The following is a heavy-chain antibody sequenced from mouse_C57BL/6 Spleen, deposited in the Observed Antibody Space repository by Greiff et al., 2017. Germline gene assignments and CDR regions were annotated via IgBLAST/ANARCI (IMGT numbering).Heavy chain of an antibody. CDR3: ARGYGSSSYYFDY. V-gene: IGHV5-16*01. CDR2: INYDGSST. Sequence: EVKLVESEGGLVQPGSSMKLSCTASGFTFSDYYMAWVRQVPEKGLEWVANINYDGSSTYYLDSLKSRFIISRDNAKNILYLQMSSLKSEDTATYYCARGYGSSSYYFDYWGQGTTLTVSS. D-gene: IGHD1-1*01. CDR1: GFTFSDYY. J-gene: IGHJ2*01.